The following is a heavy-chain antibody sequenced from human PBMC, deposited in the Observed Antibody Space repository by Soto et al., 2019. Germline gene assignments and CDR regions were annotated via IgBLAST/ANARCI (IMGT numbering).Heavy chain of an antibody. J-gene: IGHJ5*02. D-gene: IGHD2-2*01. Sequence: EVQLVESGGGLVQPGGSLRLSCAASGFTFGSYSMNWVRQAPGKGLEWVSYISSSSSTIYYADSVKGRFTISRDNAKNSLYLQMSSLRAEDTAVYYCARGGLVPAAERSGWFDPWGQGPLVSVSS. CDR2: ISSSSSTI. CDR3: ARGGLVPAAERSGWFDP. CDR1: GFTFGSYS. V-gene: IGHV3-48*01.